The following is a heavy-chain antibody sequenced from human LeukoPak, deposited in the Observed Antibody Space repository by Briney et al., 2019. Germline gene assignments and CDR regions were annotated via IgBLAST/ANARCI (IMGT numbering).Heavy chain of an antibody. Sequence: SETLSLTCAVYGGSFSGYYWSWIRQPPGKGLEWIGEINHSGSTIYNPSLKSRVTISVDTSKNQFSLKLSSVTAADTAVYYCASIIAAAGTSYYYYMDVWGKGTTVTVSS. D-gene: IGHD6-13*01. CDR2: INHSGST. J-gene: IGHJ6*03. CDR3: ASIIAAAGTSYYYYMDV. CDR1: GGSFSGYY. V-gene: IGHV4-34*01.